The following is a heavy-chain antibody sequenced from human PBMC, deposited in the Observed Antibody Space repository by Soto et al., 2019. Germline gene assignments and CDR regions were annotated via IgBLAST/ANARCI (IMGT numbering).Heavy chain of an antibody. CDR1: GYTFTSYD. CDR2: MNPNSGNT. Sequence: ASVKVSCKASGYTFTSYDINWVRQATGQGLEWMGWMNPNSGNTGYAQKFQGRVTMTRNTSISTAYMELSSLRSEDTAVYYCASSADYIWGSYRYWFNQPGSSDAFDIWGQGTMVTVSS. CDR3: ASSADYIWGSYRYWFNQPGSSDAFDI. D-gene: IGHD3-16*02. J-gene: IGHJ3*02. V-gene: IGHV1-8*01.